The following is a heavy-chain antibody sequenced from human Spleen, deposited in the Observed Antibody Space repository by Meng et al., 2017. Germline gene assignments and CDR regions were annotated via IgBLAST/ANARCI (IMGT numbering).Heavy chain of an antibody. Sequence: EGQLVGLGGGLVKPGGSLGFACVASGFSFTDAWMGWVRQAPGKGLEWVGRIKRNSDGGTIDYAAPVKGRFTISRDDSKNTLYLQMDSLITEDTAVYFCATGAAAADHWGQGTLVTVSS. CDR2: IKRNSDGGTI. CDR1: GFSFTDAW. J-gene: IGHJ4*02. D-gene: IGHD6-13*01. CDR3: ATGAAAADH. V-gene: IGHV3-15*01.